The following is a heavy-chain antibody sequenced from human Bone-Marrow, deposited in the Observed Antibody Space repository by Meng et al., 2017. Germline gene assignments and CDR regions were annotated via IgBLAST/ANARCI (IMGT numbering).Heavy chain of an antibody. CDR1: GGSISSYY. D-gene: IGHD6-13*01. V-gene: IGHV4-59*12. Sequence: SETLSLICTVSGGSISSYYWSLIRQPPGKGLEWIGYIYYSGSTNYNPSLKSRVTISVDTSKNQFSLKLSSVTAADTAVYYCARDGGSSWYLLGYFDYWGQGTLVTVSS. CDR2: IYYSGST. CDR3: ARDGGSSWYLLGYFDY. J-gene: IGHJ4*02.